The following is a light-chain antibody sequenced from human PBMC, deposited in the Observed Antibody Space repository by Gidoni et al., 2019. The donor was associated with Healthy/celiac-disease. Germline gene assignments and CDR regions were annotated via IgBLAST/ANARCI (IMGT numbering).Light chain of an antibody. J-gene: IGKJ5*01. CDR2: GAS. CDR1: QSVSSSY. Sequence: EIVLTQSPGTLSLSPGERATLSCRASQSVSSSYLAWYQQKPGQAPRPLIYGASSRATGIPDRFSGSGSGTDFTLTISRLEPEDFAVYYGQQYGSSSTFGQGTRLEIK. V-gene: IGKV3-20*01. CDR3: QQYGSSST.